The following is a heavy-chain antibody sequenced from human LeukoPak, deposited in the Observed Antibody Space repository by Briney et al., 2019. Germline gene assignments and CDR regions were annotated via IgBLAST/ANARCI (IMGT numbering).Heavy chain of an antibody. CDR3: ARDGSSVGGSYYFDY. D-gene: IGHD1-26*01. V-gene: IGHV1-46*01. CDR1: GYTFTGYY. CDR2: INPSGGST. J-gene: IGHJ4*02. Sequence: GASVKVSCKASGYTFTGYYMHWVRQAPGQGLEWMGIINPSGGSTSYAQKFQGRVTMTRDMSTSTVYMELSSLRSEDTAVYYCARDGSSVGGSYYFDYWGQGTLVTVSS.